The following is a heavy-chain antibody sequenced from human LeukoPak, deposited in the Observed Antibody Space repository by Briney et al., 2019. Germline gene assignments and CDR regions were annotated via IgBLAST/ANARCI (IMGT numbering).Heavy chain of an antibody. CDR2: INPDSGDT. CDR3: ARDRGDYYYTSTTCSGGAFD. D-gene: IGHD2-2*01. CDR1: GYSFTGNY. J-gene: IGHJ3*01. Sequence: ASVKVSCRASGYSFTGNYLNWVRQAPGQGLEWMGWINPDSGDTKYAQKFQGRVTMTRDTSISTAYMDLSSLISDDMAVYYCARDRGDYYYTSTTCSGGAFDFGAKGQWSPSLQ. V-gene: IGHV1-2*02.